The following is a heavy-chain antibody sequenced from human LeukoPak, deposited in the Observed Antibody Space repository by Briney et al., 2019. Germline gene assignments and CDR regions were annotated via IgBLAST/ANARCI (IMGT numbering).Heavy chain of an antibody. V-gene: IGHV3-23*01. CDR3: ARQLVVPAAFDY. CDR2: ISGSGATT. D-gene: IGHD2-2*01. CDR1: GFTFSNYA. J-gene: IGHJ4*02. Sequence: GGSLRLSCAASGFTFSNYALAWVRQAPGKGLEWVSTISGSGATTYYADSVKGRFTISRDTSKNTLYLQMNSLRVEDTAVYYCARQLVVPAAFDYWGQGTLVTVS.